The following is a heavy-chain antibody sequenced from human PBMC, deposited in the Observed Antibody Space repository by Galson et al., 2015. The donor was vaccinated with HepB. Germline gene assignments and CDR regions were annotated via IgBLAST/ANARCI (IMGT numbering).Heavy chain of an antibody. D-gene: IGHD1-26*01. CDR2: LKQDGREK. V-gene: IGHV3-7*01. CDR3: ARSSGGYFDL. J-gene: IGHJ4*02. CDR1: GFNSSTFW. Sequence: SLRLSCAGSGFNSSTFWMSWVRQAPGKGLEWVANLKQDGREKYYVGPVKGRFPISSDNAGNSLYLQMHSLRGEDTDLYYCARSSGGYFDLWGQGILGTVPS.